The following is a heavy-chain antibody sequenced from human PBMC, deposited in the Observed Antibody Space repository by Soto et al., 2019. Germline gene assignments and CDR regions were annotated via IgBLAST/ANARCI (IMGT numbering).Heavy chain of an antibody. J-gene: IGHJ4*02. CDR1: GFSLSTSGVG. CDR3: AHSRPPRLLDC. Sequence: QITLKESGPTLVKPTQTLTLTCTFSGFSLSTSGVGVGWIRQPPGKALEWLALIYWDDDKRYSPSLNSRITITKDTSKNQVVLTMTKMDPVDTATYYCAHSRPPRLLDCCGQGTLVTVSS. CDR2: IYWDDDK. V-gene: IGHV2-5*02. D-gene: IGHD6-6*01.